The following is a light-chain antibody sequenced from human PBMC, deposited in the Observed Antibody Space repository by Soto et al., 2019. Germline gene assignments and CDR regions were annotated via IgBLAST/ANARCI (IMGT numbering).Light chain of an antibody. J-gene: IGLJ2*01. V-gene: IGLV6-57*03. Sequence: NFMLTQPHSVSESPGKTVTISCSRSSGNIARNYVQWYQQRPGSAPTTVIYEDNQRPSGVPDRFSGSIDRSSNSASLTISGLRTEDEADYYCQTWGTGYSIFGGGTKLTVL. CDR1: SGNIARNY. CDR2: EDN. CDR3: QTWGTGYSI.